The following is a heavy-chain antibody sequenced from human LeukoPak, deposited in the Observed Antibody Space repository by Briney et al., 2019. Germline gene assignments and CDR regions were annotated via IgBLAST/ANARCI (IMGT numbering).Heavy chain of an antibody. CDR3: ARGRDYMDV. CDR1: GFNVSSNY. CDR2: IYSCGST. V-gene: IGHV3-53*01. J-gene: IGHJ6*03. Sequence: GGSLRLSCAASGFNVSSNYMSGVRQAPGKGLEWVSVIYSCGSTYYADSVQGRFTISRDNSKNTLYLQMNSLRAEDTAVYYCARGRDYMDVWGKGTTVTVSS.